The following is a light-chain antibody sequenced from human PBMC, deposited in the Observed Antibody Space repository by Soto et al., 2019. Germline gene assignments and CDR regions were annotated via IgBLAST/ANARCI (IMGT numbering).Light chain of an antibody. Sequence: DIQMTQSPSSLSASVGDTVTITCQASHDISRYLNWYQQKPGKAPKLLICDASILETGVPSKFSGGGSGTDFTLTISILQPEDIATYYCQQFDNVPPTFGQGTKLEIK. V-gene: IGKV1-33*01. CDR1: HDISRY. J-gene: IGKJ2*01. CDR3: QQFDNVPPT. CDR2: DAS.